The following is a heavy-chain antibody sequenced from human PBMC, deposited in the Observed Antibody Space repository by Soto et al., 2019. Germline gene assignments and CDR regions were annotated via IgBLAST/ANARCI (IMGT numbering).Heavy chain of an antibody. CDR2: ISGSGGST. J-gene: IGHJ4*02. CDR3: AKPRIVGATSDFDY. CDR1: GFTFSSYA. Sequence: GGSLRLSCAASGFTFSSYAMSWVRQAPGKGLEWVSGISGSGGSTYYADSVKGRFTISRDNSKNTLYLQMNSLRADDTAVYYCAKPRIVGATSDFDYWGQGTLVTVSS. V-gene: IGHV3-23*01. D-gene: IGHD1-26*01.